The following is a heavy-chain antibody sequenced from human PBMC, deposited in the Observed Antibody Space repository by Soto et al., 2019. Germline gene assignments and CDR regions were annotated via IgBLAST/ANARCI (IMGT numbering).Heavy chain of an antibody. J-gene: IGHJ3*02. CDR2: IYSGGST. D-gene: IGHD4-17*01. V-gene: IGHV3-66*01. Sequence: EVQLVESGGGLVQPGGSLRLSCAASGFTVSSNYMSWVRQAPGKGLEWVSVIYSGGSTYYADSVKGRFTISRDNSKNTLYLQMNSLIAEDTAVYYCARDVAVTYAFDIWGQGTMVTVSS. CDR1: GFTVSSNY. CDR3: ARDVAVTYAFDI.